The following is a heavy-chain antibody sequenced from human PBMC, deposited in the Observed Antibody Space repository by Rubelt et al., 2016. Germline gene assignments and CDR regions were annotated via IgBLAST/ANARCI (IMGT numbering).Heavy chain of an antibody. J-gene: IGHJ3*02. D-gene: IGHD1-26*01. V-gene: IGHV4-39*07. Sequence: QVQLQESGPGLVKPSETLSLTCTVSGGSVSSGSYYWGWIRQPPGKGLEWIGSIYHSGSTYYNPSLKSRVTISVDTSKKQFPLKLSFWTSADTAVYYCARSQTGATLDAFDIWGQGTMVTVSS. CDR1: GGSVSSGSYY. CDR2: IYHSGST. CDR3: ARSQTGATLDAFDI.